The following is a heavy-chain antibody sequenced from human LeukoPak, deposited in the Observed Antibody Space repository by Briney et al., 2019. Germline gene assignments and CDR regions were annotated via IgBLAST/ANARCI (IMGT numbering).Heavy chain of an antibody. D-gene: IGHD3-10*01. CDR2: IWYDGSNK. V-gene: IGHV3-33*06. CDR3: AKGFGELSYYFDY. CDR1: GFTFSSYG. Sequence: PGRSLRLSCAASGFTFSSYGMHWVRQAPGKGLEWVAVIWYDGSNKYYADSVKGRFTISRDNSKNTPYLQMNSLRAEDTAVYYCAKGFGELSYYFDYWGQGTLVTVSS. J-gene: IGHJ4*02.